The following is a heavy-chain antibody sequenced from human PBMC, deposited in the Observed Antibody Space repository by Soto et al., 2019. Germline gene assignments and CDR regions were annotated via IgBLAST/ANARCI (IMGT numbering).Heavy chain of an antibody. CDR2: IYYSGST. CDR1: GGSISSGGYY. J-gene: IGHJ5*02. Sequence: QVQLQESGPGLVKPSQTLSLTCTVSGGSISSGGYYWSWIRQHPGKGLEGIGYIYYSGSTYYNPSLKSRVTISVDTSKNQFSLKLSSVTAADTAVYYCAREVGCSSTSCYIRYNWFDPWGQGTLVTVSS. D-gene: IGHD2-2*02. V-gene: IGHV4-31*03. CDR3: AREVGCSSTSCYIRYNWFDP.